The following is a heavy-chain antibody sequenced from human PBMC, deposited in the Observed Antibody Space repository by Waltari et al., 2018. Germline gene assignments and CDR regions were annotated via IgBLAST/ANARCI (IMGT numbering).Heavy chain of an antibody. Sequence: QVQLQESGPGLVKPSETLSLTCAVSGYSISSGYYWGWIRQPPGKGLEWIGSIYHSGSTYYKPSLKSRVTISVDTSKNQFSLKLSSVTAADTAVYYCARAPEHDYGDYDVGYFDYWGQGTLVTVSS. J-gene: IGHJ4*02. CDR2: IYHSGST. CDR1: GYSISSGYY. CDR3: ARAPEHDYGDYDVGYFDY. V-gene: IGHV4-38-2*01. D-gene: IGHD4-17*01.